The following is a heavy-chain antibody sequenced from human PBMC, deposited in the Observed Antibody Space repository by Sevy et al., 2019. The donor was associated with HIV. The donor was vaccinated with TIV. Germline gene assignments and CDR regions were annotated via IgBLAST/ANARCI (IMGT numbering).Heavy chain of an antibody. D-gene: IGHD6-19*01. CDR1: GFMFDDYA. CDR2: ISRNSGSL. Sequence: SLRLSCAASGFMFDDYAMHWVRQAPGKGLEWVSGISRNSGSLDYADSVKGRFTISRDNAKNSLYLEMNSLRAEDTALYYCAKDWTSIAVGRNYFDYWGQGTLVTVSS. V-gene: IGHV3-9*01. CDR3: AKDWTSIAVGRNYFDY. J-gene: IGHJ4*02.